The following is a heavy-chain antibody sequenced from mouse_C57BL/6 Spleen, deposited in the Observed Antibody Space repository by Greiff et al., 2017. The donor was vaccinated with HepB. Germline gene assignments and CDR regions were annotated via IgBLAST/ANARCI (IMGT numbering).Heavy chain of an antibody. D-gene: IGHD2-1*01. J-gene: IGHJ4*01. CDR2: ISDGGSYT. Sequence: EVQGVESGGGLVKPGGSLKLSCAASGFTFSSYAMSWVRQTPEKRLEWVATISDGGSYTYYPDNVKGRFTISRDNAKNNLYLQMSHLQSEDTAMYYCARENYGNLYAMDYWGQGTSVTVSS. V-gene: IGHV5-4*01. CDR1: GFTFSSYA. CDR3: ARENYGNLYAMDY.